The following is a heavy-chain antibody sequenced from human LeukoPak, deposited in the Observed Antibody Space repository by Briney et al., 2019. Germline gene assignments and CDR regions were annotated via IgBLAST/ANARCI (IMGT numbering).Heavy chain of an antibody. V-gene: IGHV3-48*01. CDR3: ARQNGAGYYYYFDS. CDR2: ISSSSGSI. D-gene: IGHD3-22*01. J-gene: IGHJ4*02. CDR1: GFTFSSYS. Sequence: GGSLILSCAASGFTFSSYSMNWVRQAPGKGLEWVSYISSSSGSIYYADSVKGRFTISRDNAKNSLFLQMTSLRAEDAAVYYCARQNGAGYYYYFDSWGQGTQVTVSS.